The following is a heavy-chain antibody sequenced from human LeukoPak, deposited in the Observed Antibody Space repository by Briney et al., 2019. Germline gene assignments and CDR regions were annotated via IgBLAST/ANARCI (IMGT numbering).Heavy chain of an antibody. CDR2: IRYDGTTK. Sequence: GGSLRLSCAASGFTFSSYAMSWVRQAPGKGLEWVAFIRYDGTTKFYADSVKGRFTISRDNSKNTLYLQMNSLRAEDMAVYYCAKDIRDGGNNWGQGTLVTVSS. D-gene: IGHD1/OR15-1a*01. CDR3: AKDIRDGGNN. CDR1: GFTFSSYA. V-gene: IGHV3-30*02. J-gene: IGHJ4*02.